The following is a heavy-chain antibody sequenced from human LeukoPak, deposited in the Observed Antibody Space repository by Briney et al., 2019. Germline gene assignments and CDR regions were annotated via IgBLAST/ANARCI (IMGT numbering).Heavy chain of an antibody. J-gene: IGHJ3*02. D-gene: IGHD3-22*01. Sequence: GESLKISCKGSGYSFTSYWIGWVRQMPGKGLEWMGIIYPGDSDTRYSPSFQGQVTISADKSISTAYLQWCSLKASDTAMYYCAITAPAYYYDSSGYLEPGAFDIWGQGTMVTVSS. CDR2: IYPGDSDT. CDR1: GYSFTSYW. CDR3: AITAPAYYYDSSGYLEPGAFDI. V-gene: IGHV5-51*01.